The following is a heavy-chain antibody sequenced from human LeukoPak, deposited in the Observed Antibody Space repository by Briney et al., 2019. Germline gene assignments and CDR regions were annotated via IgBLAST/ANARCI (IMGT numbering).Heavy chain of an antibody. CDR2: INDNGRST. D-gene: IGHD3-22*01. Sequence: GGSLRLSCSASGFTFSKYAMHWVRQAPGKGLEYVSAINDNGRSTYYADSVKGRFSISRDNSKNTLYLQMSSLRAEDTAVYYCAKRITLIVVVPVVDYWGQGTLVTVSS. V-gene: IGHV3-64D*09. J-gene: IGHJ4*02. CDR1: GFTFSKYA. CDR3: AKRITLIVVVPVVDY.